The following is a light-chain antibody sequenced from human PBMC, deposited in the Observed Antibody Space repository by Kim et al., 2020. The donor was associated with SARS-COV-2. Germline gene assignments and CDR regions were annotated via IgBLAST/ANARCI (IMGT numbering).Light chain of an antibody. CDR2: AVS. CDR3: SSYTRSSTNYV. J-gene: IGLJ1*01. V-gene: IGLV2-14*03. Sequence: QSITISCTGTSSDVGSYNYVSWYQQHPGKAPKLMIYAVSNRPSGVSNRFSGSKSGNTASLTIPGLQAEDEADYYCSSYTRSSTNYVFGTGTKVTVL. CDR1: SSDVGSYNY.